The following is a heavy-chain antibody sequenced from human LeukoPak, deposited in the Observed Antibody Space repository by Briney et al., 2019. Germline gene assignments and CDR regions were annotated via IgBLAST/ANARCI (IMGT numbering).Heavy chain of an antibody. Sequence: GGSLRLSCAASGFTFSSYWMHWVRQAPGKGLVRVSRINSDGSSTSYADSVKGRFTISRDNAKNTLYLQMNSLRAEDTAVYYCARGQWLVLMGIDYWGQGTLVTVSS. D-gene: IGHD6-19*01. CDR2: INSDGSST. CDR3: ARGQWLVLMGIDY. CDR1: GFTFSSYW. V-gene: IGHV3-74*01. J-gene: IGHJ4*02.